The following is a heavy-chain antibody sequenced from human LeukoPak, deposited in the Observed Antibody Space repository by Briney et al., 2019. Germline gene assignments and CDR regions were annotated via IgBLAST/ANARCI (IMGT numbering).Heavy chain of an antibody. CDR2: IYTRGSP. CDR1: GGSISTYY. D-gene: IGHD6-13*01. CDR3: ARDSSAAAGTGFTRSFDY. J-gene: IGHJ4*02. Sequence: EASKTLSLTCTVSGGSISTYYWSWIRQPAGKGLEWVGRIYTRGSPNYNPSLKSRVTMSVDTSKNQFSLKLSSVTAADTAVYYCARDSSAAAGTGFTRSFDYWGQGTLVTVSS. V-gene: IGHV4-4*07.